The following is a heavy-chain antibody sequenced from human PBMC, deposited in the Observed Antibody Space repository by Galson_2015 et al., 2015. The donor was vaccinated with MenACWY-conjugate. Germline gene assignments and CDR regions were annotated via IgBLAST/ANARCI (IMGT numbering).Heavy chain of an antibody. J-gene: IGHJ4*02. D-gene: IGHD5-24*01. CDR2: TKQDGSEK. CDR1: GFIFSSEW. V-gene: IGHV3-7*03. CDR3: ARVGGYNALNY. Sequence: SLRLSCAASGFIFSSEWMSWVRQAPGRGLEWVANTKQDGSEKYYVDSVKGRFTIYRDNAKNSLYLQMNSLRAEDTAVYYCARVGGYNALNYWGQGTLVTVSS.